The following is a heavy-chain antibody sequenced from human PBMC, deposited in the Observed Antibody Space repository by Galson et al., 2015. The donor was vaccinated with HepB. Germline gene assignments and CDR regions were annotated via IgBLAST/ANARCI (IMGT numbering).Heavy chain of an antibody. J-gene: IGHJ4*02. D-gene: IGHD3-16*01. Sequence: ASGYTFTGYFMHWVRQAPGQGLEWMGWINPNNGGTIYAQKFQGWVTMTRDTSITTAYMELSRLTSDDTAVYYCARDTGEIRFDYWGQGTLVTVSS. CDR3: ARDTGEIRFDY. CDR2: INPNNGGT. V-gene: IGHV1-2*04. CDR1: GYTFTGYF.